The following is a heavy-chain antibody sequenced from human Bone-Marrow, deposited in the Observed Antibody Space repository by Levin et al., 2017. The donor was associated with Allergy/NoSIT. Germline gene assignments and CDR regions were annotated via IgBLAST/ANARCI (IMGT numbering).Heavy chain of an antibody. CDR1: GGSFSGLY. D-gene: IGHD6-13*01. CDR2: ISHSGST. CDR3: ASRSLGSGWSFDS. Sequence: PSETLSLTCAVSGGSFSGLYWSWIRQSPGKGLEWIGQISHSGSTNYNPSLKSRVTGSLDTTQNQVSLKLTSVTAADTAVYYCASRSLGSGWSFDSWGQGTLVTVSS. J-gene: IGHJ4*02. V-gene: IGHV4-34*01.